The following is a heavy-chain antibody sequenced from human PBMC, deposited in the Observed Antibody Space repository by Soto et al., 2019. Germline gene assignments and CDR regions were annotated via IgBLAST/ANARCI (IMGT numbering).Heavy chain of an antibody. J-gene: IGHJ4*02. CDR2: IKSKTDGGTT. CDR1: GFTFSNAW. CDR3: TTDDYIWGFDY. Sequence: EVQLVESGGGLVKPGGSLRLSCAASGFTFSNAWMRWVRQAPGKGLEWVGRIKSKTDGGTTDYAAPVKGRFTISRDDSKNTLYLQMSSVKTEDTAVYYCTTDDYIWGFDYWGQGTLVTVSS. D-gene: IGHD3-16*01. V-gene: IGHV3-15*01.